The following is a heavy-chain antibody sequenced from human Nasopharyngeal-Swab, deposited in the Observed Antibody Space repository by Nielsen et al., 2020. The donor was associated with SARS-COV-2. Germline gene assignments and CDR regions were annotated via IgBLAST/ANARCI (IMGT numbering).Heavy chain of an antibody. J-gene: IGHJ2*01. V-gene: IGHV4-61*02. CDR3: ARTRMKTYCGGDCYSTDFDL. CDR2: IYTSGST. D-gene: IGHD2-21*01. CDR1: GGSISSGSYY. Sequence: QTPSLTRTVSGGSISSGSYYWSWIRQPAGKGLEWIGRIYTSGSTNYNPSLKSRVTISVDTSKNQFSLKLSSVTAADTAVYYCARTRMKTYCGGDCYSTDFDLWGRGTLVTVSS.